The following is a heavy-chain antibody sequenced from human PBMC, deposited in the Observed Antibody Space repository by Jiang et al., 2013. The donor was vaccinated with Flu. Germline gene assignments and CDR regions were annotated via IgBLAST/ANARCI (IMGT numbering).Heavy chain of an antibody. CDR2: ISYDGSNK. CDR1: GFTFSSYG. V-gene: IGHV3-30*18. Sequence: VQLLESGGGVVQPGRSLRLSCAASGFTFSSYGMHWVRQAPGKGLEWVAVISYDGSNKYYADSVKGRFTISRDNSKNTLYLQMNSLRAEDTAVYYCAKDHDFWSGLTDYWGQGTLVTVSS. J-gene: IGHJ4*02. D-gene: IGHD3-3*01. CDR3: AKDHDFWSGLTDY.